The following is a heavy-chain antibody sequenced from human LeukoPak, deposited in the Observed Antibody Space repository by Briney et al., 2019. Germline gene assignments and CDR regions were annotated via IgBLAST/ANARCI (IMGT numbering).Heavy chain of an antibody. Sequence: GGSLRLSCAASGFTFSDYYMSWIRQAPGKGLEWVSYISSSGSTIYYADSVKGRFTISRDNAKNSLYLQMNSLRAEDTAVYYCASAAWIAAAGTFDYWGQGTLVTVSS. D-gene: IGHD6-13*01. CDR3: ASAAWIAAAGTFDY. V-gene: IGHV3-11*01. J-gene: IGHJ4*02. CDR2: ISSSGSTI. CDR1: GFTFSDYY.